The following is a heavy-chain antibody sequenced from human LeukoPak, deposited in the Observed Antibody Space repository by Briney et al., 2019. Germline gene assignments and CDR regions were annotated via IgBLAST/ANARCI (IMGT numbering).Heavy chain of an antibody. CDR1: GFTFSGYE. J-gene: IGHJ2*01. V-gene: IGHV3-7*01. Sequence: PGGSLRLSCAASGFTFSGYEMNWVRQAPGKGLEWVANIKQDESEKYYVDSVKGRFTISRDNAKSSLYLQMYSLRAEDTAVYCCARCIAVPGGGCHFDLWGRGTLVTVSS. CDR3: ARCIAVPGGGCHFDL. D-gene: IGHD6-13*01. CDR2: IKQDESEK.